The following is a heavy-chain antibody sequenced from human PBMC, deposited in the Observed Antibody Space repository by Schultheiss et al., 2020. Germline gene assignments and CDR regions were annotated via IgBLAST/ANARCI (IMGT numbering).Heavy chain of an antibody. V-gene: IGHV4-4*02. J-gene: IGHJ4*02. CDR3: ARIERLWFGSFDY. CDR1: GGSISSSNW. CDR2: IYHSGST. Sequence: TLSLTCAVSGGSISSSNWWSWVRQPPGKGLEWIGEIYHSGSTNYNPSLKSRVTVSVDKSKNQFSLKLSSVTAADTAVYYCARIERLWFGSFDYWGKGTLVNV. D-gene: IGHD3-10*01.